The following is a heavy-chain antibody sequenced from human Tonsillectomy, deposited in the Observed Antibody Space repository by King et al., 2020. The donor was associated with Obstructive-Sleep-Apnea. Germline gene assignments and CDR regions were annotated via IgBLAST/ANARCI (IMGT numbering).Heavy chain of an antibody. Sequence: EVQLVESGGDLVQPGRSLRLSCAASGFTFDDYAMHWVRQPPGKGLEWVSSISWKSSSIGYADSVKGRFTISRDNAKSSLYLQMNSLRVEDTALYFCAKEIGYSSPQYYYCMDVWGQGTTVTVSS. CDR2: ISWKSSSI. V-gene: IGHV3-9*01. D-gene: IGHD5-12*01. CDR3: AKEIGYSSPQYYYCMDV. CDR1: GFTFDDYA. J-gene: IGHJ6*02.